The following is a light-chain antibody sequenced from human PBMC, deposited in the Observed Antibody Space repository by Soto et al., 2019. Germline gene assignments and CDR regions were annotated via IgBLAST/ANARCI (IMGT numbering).Light chain of an antibody. CDR2: DAS. Sequence: EIVLTQSPATLSLSPGERATLSCRASQSVSSYLAWYHHKPGQAPRLLIYDASNRATGNPARFSGSGSGTYFTLTISSLEPEDFGVYYCQQRNNWPITFGQGTRLEIK. CDR3: QQRNNWPIT. J-gene: IGKJ5*01. V-gene: IGKV3-11*01. CDR1: QSVSSY.